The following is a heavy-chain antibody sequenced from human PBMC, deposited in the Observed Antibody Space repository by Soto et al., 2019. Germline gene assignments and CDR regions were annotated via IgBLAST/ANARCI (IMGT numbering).Heavy chain of an antibody. CDR2: ISYDGSNK. D-gene: IGHD6-19*01. V-gene: IGHV3-30-3*01. CDR3: AREGSSGWYAFRYYYYGMDV. Sequence: GGSLRLSCAASGFTFSSYAMHWVRQAPGKGLEWVAVISYDGSNKYYADSVKGRFTISRDNSKNTLYLQMNSLRAEDTAVYYCAREGSSGWYAFRYYYYGMDVWGQGTTVTVSS. CDR1: GFTFSSYA. J-gene: IGHJ6*02.